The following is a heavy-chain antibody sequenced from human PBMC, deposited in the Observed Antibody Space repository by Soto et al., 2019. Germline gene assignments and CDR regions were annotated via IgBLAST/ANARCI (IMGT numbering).Heavy chain of an antibody. Sequence: ESGGGVVQPGRSLRLSCAASGFTFSSYGMHWVRQAPGKGLEWVAVISNDGSNKYYADSVKGRFTICRDNSKNTLYLQMNSLRAEDTAVYYCAKEWVYDSSGWSFDYWGQGTLVTVSS. V-gene: IGHV3-30*18. CDR3: AKEWVYDSSGWSFDY. D-gene: IGHD3-22*01. CDR2: ISNDGSNK. J-gene: IGHJ4*02. CDR1: GFTFSSYG.